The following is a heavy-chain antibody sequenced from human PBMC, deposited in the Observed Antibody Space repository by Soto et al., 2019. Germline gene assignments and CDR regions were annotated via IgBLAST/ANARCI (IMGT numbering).Heavy chain of an antibody. D-gene: IGHD6-13*01. CDR2: MNPGSGKT. J-gene: IGHJ5*02. V-gene: IGHV1-8*02. CDR3: ARMASAGTLNWFDP. Sequence: ASVKVSCKASGYTFINFDISWVRPAAGQGLEWLGWMNPGSGKTGYASKFQGRVATTRDASTGTSHLELSSLTSDDTAVYYCARMASAGTLNWFDPWGQGTLVTVSS. CDR1: GYTFINFD.